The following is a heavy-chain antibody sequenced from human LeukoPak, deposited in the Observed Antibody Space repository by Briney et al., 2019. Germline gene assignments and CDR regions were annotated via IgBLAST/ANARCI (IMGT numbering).Heavy chain of an antibody. CDR1: GYTFTSYG. D-gene: IGHD1-26*01. CDR2: ISAYNGNT. V-gene: IGHV1-18*01. CDR3: ARVSGSYCLDY. Sequence: APVTVSFTASGYTFTSYGISWVRQAPGQGLEWMGWISAYNGNTNYAQKLQGRVTMTTDTSTSAAYMELRSLRSDDTAVYYCARVSGSYCLDYWGQGTLVTVSS. J-gene: IGHJ4*02.